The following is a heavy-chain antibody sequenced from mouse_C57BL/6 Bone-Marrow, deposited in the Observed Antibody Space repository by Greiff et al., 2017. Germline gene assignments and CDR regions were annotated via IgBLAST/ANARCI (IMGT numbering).Heavy chain of an antibody. CDR2: ISSGSSTI. J-gene: IGHJ2*01. D-gene: IGHD1-1*01. CDR3: ARAVYYGSSYVDY. CDR1: GFTFSDYG. V-gene: IGHV5-17*01. Sequence: DVQLVESGGGLVKPGGSLKLSCAASGFTFSDYGMHWVRQAPEKGLEWVAYISSGSSTIYYADTVKGRFTISRDNAKNTLFLQITSLRSEDTAVYYCARAVYYGSSYVDYWGQGTTLTVSS.